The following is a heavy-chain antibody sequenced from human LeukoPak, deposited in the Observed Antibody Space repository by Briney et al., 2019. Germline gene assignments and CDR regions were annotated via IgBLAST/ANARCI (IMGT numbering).Heavy chain of an antibody. D-gene: IGHD3-22*01. CDR3: ARAVEITMIVVVSHFDY. Sequence: PSETLPLTCTVSGGSLSSVDYYWSWIRQPPGKGLEWIGYIYYSGSTYYNPSLKSRVTISVDTSKNQFSLKLSSVTAADTAVYYCARAVEITMIVVVSHFDYWGQGTLVTVSS. CDR1: GGSLSSVDYY. V-gene: IGHV4-30-4*01. J-gene: IGHJ4*02. CDR2: IYYSGST.